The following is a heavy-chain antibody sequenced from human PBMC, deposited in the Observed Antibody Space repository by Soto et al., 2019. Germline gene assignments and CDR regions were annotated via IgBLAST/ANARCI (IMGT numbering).Heavy chain of an antibody. Sequence: EVQLVESGGGLVQPGGSLRLSCAASGFTFSSYSMNWVRQAPGKGLEWVSYISSSSSTIYYADSVKGRFTISRDNAKNVLYLQMNSLRAEVTAVYYGARGASLNWFDPWGQGPLVTVSS. CDR2: ISSSSSTI. J-gene: IGHJ5*02. CDR3: ARGASLNWFDP. V-gene: IGHV3-48*01. CDR1: GFTFSSYS.